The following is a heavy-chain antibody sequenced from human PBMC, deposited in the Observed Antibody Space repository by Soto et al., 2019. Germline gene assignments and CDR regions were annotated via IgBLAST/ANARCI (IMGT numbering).Heavy chain of an antibody. CDR2: INGDGSDT. CDR1: GFSFSLYW. J-gene: IGHJ3*02. D-gene: IGHD1-26*01. V-gene: IGHV3-74*01. CDR3: ARDFGEVGATAAYDI. Sequence: GGSLRLSCAASGFSFSLYWMHWVRQAPGKGLVWVSRINGDGSDTSYGDSVKGRFTTSRDNAKNTLYLHMNSLGAEDTAVYYCARDFGEVGATAAYDICGQGTMVTVSS.